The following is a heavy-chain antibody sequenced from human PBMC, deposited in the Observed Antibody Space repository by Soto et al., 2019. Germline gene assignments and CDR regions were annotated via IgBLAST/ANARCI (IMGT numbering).Heavy chain of an antibody. J-gene: IGHJ6*02. CDR1: GGYINKYY. CDR3: ARESGAGYMDV. Sequence: SETLSLTCTVSGGYINKYYWSWIRQPPGKGLEWIGYIYYSGSTNYNPSLKSRVTISVDTSKNQFSLKLSSVTAADTAVYYCARESGAGYMDVWGQGTTVTVSS. D-gene: IGHD3-9*01. CDR2: IYYSGST. V-gene: IGHV4-59*01.